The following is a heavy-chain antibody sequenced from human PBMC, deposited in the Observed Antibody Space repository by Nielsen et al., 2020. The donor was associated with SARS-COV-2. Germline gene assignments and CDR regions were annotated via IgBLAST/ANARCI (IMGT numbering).Heavy chain of an antibody. D-gene: IGHD6-13*01. V-gene: IGHV3-21*05. CDR2: ISSSSTYT. Sequence: GGSLRLSCAASGFTFSSYGMHWVRQAPGKGLEWVSNISSSSTYTNYVDSVKGRFTISRDNAKNSLYLQMNSLRAEDTAVYYCVKEIAAASGPFDAFDIWGQGTMVTVSS. CDR3: VKEIAAASGPFDAFDI. J-gene: IGHJ3*02. CDR1: GFTFSSYG.